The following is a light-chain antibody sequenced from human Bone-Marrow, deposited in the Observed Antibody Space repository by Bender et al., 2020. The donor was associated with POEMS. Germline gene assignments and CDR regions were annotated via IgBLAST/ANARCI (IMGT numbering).Light chain of an antibody. J-gene: IGLJ2*01. Sequence: VLTQPPSVSVAPGKTASLTCGGDNIGSKSVHWYRQRPGQAPVLVVYSDSARPSGIPERFSGSNSGNVATLTISRVEAGDEADYYCQVWDTGSDHYVLVGGGTKLTLL. CDR3: QVWDTGSDHYVL. CDR1: NIGSKS. V-gene: IGLV3-21*03. CDR2: SDS.